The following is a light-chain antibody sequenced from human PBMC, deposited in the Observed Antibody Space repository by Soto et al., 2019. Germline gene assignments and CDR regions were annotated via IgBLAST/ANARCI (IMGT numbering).Light chain of an antibody. CDR1: STNIGAGYD. CDR3: QSYYCSRGGWV. J-gene: IGLJ1*01. CDR2: GNS. Sequence: QSVLTQPPSVSGAPGQRVTISCTGSSTNIGAGYDVHWYQQLPGTAPKLLIYGNSNRPSGVPDRFSGSKSGTSASLAITGLQAEDEADDYCQSYYCSRGGWVFGTGTKLTVL. V-gene: IGLV1-40*01.